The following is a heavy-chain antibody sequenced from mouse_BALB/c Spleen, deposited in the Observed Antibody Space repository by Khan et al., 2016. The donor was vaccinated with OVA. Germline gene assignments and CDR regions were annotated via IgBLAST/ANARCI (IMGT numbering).Heavy chain of an antibody. CDR1: GYSFTGYF. CDR2: INPHIGET. CDR3: ARIYGSDFDY. Sequence: VQLKQSGPELVKPGDSVTISCKASGYSFTGYFMNWVMQSHGKSLQWIGRINPHIGETFYNQKFKGKVTLTVDESSSTAHMELPSLASEDTAVYSCARIYGSDFDYWGQGTPLTVSS. V-gene: IGHV1-20*01. J-gene: IGHJ2*01. D-gene: IGHD1-1*01.